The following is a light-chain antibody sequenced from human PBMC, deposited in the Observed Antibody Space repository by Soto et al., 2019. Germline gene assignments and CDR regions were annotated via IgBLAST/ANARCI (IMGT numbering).Light chain of an antibody. Sequence: QSALTQPPSASGSPGQIGAISCSGSSSNIGSNTVTWDQQLPGTAPKLLSYSTSQRSSGVPGRFSGSKSGASASLSISGLQSEDEADYYCAVWAARLDVYVFGTGSKVTVL. CDR3: AVWAARLDVYV. J-gene: IGLJ1*01. V-gene: IGLV1-44*01. CDR1: SSNIGSNT. CDR2: STS.